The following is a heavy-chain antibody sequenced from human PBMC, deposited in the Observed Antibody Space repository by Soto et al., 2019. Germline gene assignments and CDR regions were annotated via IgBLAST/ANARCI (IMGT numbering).Heavy chain of an antibody. CDR2: ISSSSSTI. CDR3: ASHYSSDY. V-gene: IGHV3-48*02. CDR1: GFTFSSYS. J-gene: IGHJ4*02. D-gene: IGHD6-13*01. Sequence: LRLSCAASGFTFSSYSMNWVRQAPGKGLEWVSYISSSSSTIYYADSVKGRFTISRGNAKNSLYLQMNSLRDEGTAVYYCASHYSSDYWGQGTLVTVSS.